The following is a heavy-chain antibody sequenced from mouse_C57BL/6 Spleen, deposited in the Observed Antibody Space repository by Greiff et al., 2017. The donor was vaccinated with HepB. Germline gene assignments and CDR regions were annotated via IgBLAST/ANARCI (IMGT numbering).Heavy chain of an antibody. CDR1: GFTFSDYY. Sequence: EVQVVESGGGLVQPGGSLKLSCAASGFTFSDYYMHWVRQTPEKRLEWVAYISNGGGSTYYPDTVKGRFTISRDNAKNTLYLQMSRLKSEDTAMYYCGRHDGDGYPFAYWGQGTLVTVSA. D-gene: IGHD2-3*01. CDR3: GRHDGDGYPFAY. J-gene: IGHJ3*01. CDR2: ISNGGGST. V-gene: IGHV5-12*01.